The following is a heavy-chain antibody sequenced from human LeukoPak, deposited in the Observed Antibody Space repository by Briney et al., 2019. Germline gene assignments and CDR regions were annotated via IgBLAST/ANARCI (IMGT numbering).Heavy chain of an antibody. V-gene: IGHV4-39*07. CDR2: IYYSGST. Sequence: SETLSLTCTVSGGSISSGSYYWGWIRQPPGKGLEWIGSIYYSGSTYYNPSLKSRVTISVDTSKNQFSLKLSSVTAADTAVYYCARGRDGYNFDFNWGQGTLVTVSS. CDR3: ARGRDGYNFDFN. J-gene: IGHJ4*02. CDR1: GGSISSGSYY. D-gene: IGHD5-24*01.